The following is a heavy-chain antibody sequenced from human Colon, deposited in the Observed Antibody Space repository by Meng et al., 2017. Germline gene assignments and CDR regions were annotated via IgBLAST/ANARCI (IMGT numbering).Heavy chain of an antibody. V-gene: IGHV3-69-1*02. J-gene: IGHJ4*02. D-gene: IGHD6-19*01. CDR3: ARDHDNGWSFGY. CDR1: GFTFRNYN. CDR2: ISGTTYL. Sequence: EVQLVESGGGLVKPGGPRGLSCAVSGFTFRNYNMHWIRQAPGKGLEWVSSISGTTYLYYADSVKGRFTISRDNDKNLLFLQMSSLRAEDTAVYYCARDHDNGWSFGYWGQGILVTVSS.